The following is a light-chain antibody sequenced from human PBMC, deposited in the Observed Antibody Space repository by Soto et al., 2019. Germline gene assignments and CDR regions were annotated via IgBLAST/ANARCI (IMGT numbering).Light chain of an antibody. CDR1: QSISSW. Sequence: DIQMTQSPSTLSASVGDRVTITCRASQSISSWLAWYQQKSGKAPKLLIYGASSRATGIPDRFSGSGSGTDFTLTISRLEPEDFAVYYCQQYGSSPLTFGGGTKVDIK. CDR3: QQYGSSPLT. J-gene: IGKJ4*01. V-gene: IGKV1-5*01. CDR2: GAS.